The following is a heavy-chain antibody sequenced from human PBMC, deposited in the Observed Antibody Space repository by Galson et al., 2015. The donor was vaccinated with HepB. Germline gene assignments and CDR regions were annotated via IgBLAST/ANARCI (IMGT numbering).Heavy chain of an antibody. Sequence: ETLSLTCNVSGDSISSYYWNWIRQSPGKGLEWIGYVYYSGSTSYNPSLKSRVSISLDTSKNLFSLKLSSVTAADTAVYYCARGMTGTTFYYHYDMDVWGQGTTVTVSS. J-gene: IGHJ6*02. CDR1: GDSISSYY. V-gene: IGHV4-59*01. CDR3: ARGMTGTTFYYHYDMDV. D-gene: IGHD1-7*01. CDR2: VYYSGST.